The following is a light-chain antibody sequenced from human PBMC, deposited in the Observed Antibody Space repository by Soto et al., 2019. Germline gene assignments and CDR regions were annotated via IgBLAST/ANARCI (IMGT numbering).Light chain of an antibody. CDR3: QQRNVWPPIN. CDR1: HNINRW. V-gene: IGKV1-5*01. Sequence: DIQMTQSPSIISASVGDRVTITCLASHNINRWLAWYQQKPGKAPKLLIYDASRLESGVPSRFGGSGSGTDFTLTIKSLEPEDFAVYYCQQRNVWPPINFGQGTRREIK. CDR2: DAS. J-gene: IGKJ5*01.